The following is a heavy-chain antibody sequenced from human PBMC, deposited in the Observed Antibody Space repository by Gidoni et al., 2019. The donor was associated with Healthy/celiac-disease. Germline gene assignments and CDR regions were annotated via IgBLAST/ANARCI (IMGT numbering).Heavy chain of an antibody. J-gene: IGHJ6*02. CDR1: GGTFSIYA. Sequence: QVQLVQSGAEVKKPGSSVKVSCKASGGTFSIYAISWVRQAPGQGLEWMGGIIPIFGTANYAQKFQGRVTISADESTSTAYMELSSLRSEDTAVYYCARDYGDYVNYYYYYGMDVWGQGTTVTVSS. CDR2: IIPIFGTA. V-gene: IGHV1-69*01. CDR3: ARDYGDYVNYYYYYGMDV. D-gene: IGHD4-17*01.